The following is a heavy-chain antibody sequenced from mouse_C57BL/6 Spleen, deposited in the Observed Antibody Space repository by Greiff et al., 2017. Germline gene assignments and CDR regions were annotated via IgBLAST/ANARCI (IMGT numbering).Heavy chain of an antibody. Sequence: VQLQQPGAELVMPGASVKLSCKASGYTFTSYWMHWVKQRPGQGLEWIGEIDPSDSYTNYNQKFKGKSTLTVDKSSSTADMQLSSLTSEDSAVYYWARSSFWNYFDYWGQGTTLTVSS. CDR3: ARSSFWNYFDY. V-gene: IGHV1-69*01. CDR2: IDPSDSYT. J-gene: IGHJ2*01. CDR1: GYTFTSYW.